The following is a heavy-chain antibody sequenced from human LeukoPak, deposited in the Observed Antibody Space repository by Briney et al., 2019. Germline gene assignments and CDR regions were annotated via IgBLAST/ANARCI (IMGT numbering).Heavy chain of an antibody. V-gene: IGHV3-30*04. CDR2: ISYDGSNK. CDR1: GFAFNAYA. J-gene: IGHJ4*02. Sequence: PGRSLRLSCAASGFAFNAYAMHWVRQAPGKGLEWVAVISYDGSNKYYVDSVKGRFTISRDDSSNTLYLQMNSLRADDTAVYYCARDASLSSTAVTRGSFFDYWGPGNLVTVSS. D-gene: IGHD1-26*01. CDR3: ARDASLSSTAVTRGSFFDY.